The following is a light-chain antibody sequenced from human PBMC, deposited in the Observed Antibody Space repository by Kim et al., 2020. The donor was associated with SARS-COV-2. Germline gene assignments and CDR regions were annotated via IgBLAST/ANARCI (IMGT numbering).Light chain of an antibody. CDR1: QSISSSY. Sequence: SPGEGSTLSCRASQSISSSYLAWYQVKAGQAPRVLIYGASSRATGIPDRFSGSGSGTDFTLTISRLEPEDFAVYYCQQYETSPRTFGQGTKLEI. J-gene: IGKJ1*01. CDR3: QQYETSPRT. CDR2: GAS. V-gene: IGKV3-20*01.